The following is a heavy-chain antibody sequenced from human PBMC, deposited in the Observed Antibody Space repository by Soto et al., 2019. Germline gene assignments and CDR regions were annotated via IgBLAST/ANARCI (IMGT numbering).Heavy chain of an antibody. J-gene: IGHJ3*02. D-gene: IGHD6-13*01. CDR1: GFTFSSYA. CDR2: ISGSGGST. V-gene: IGHV3-23*01. CDR3: AKDVRTGIAAAGTWGAFDI. Sequence: GGSLRLSCAASGFTFSSYAMSWVRQAPGKGLEWVSAISGSGGSTYYADSVKGRFTISRDNSKNTLYLQMNSLRAEDTAVYYCAKDVRTGIAAAGTWGAFDIWGQGTMVTVSS.